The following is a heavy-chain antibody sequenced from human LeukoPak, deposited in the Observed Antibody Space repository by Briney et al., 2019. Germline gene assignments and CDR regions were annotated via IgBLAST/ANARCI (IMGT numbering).Heavy chain of an antibody. CDR1: GGTFSSYA. J-gene: IGHJ4*02. V-gene: IGHV1-69*05. D-gene: IGHD3-22*01. CDR2: IIPIFGTA. CDR3: ARLDSGDYYDSSGPSPYFDY. Sequence: SVKVSCKASGGTFSSYAISWVRQAPGQGLEWMGGIIPIFGTANYAQKFQVRVTITTDESTSTAYMELSSLRSEDTAVYYCARLDSGDYYDSSGPSPYFDYWGQGTLVTVSS.